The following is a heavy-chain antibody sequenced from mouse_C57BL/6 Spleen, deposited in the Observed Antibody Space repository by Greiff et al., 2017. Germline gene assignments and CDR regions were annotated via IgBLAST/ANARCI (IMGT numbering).Heavy chain of an antibody. D-gene: IGHD6-1*01. CDR1: GYTFTSYW. V-gene: IGHV1-52*01. J-gene: IGHJ4*01. Sequence: QVQLQQPGAELVRPGSSVKLSCKASGYTFTSYWMHWVKQRPIQGLEWIGNIDPSDSDTHYNQKFKDKATLTVDKSSSTAYMQLSSLTSEDSAVYFCARSGSAGYAMDYWGQGTSVTVSS. CDR2: IDPSDSDT. CDR3: ARSGSAGYAMDY.